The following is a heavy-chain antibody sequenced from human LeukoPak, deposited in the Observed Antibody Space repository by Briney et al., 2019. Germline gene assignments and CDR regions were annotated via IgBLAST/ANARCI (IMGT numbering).Heavy chain of an antibody. CDR2: VYHSGST. D-gene: IGHD3-10*01. V-gene: IGHV4-38-2*01. CDR3: ARLIYYGSGSEFHY. CDR1: GYSISSGYY. Sequence: PSETLSLTCAVSGYSISSGYYWGWIRQPPGKGLEWIGSVYHSGSTYYNPSLKSRVTISVDTSKNQFSLKLSSVTAADTAVYYCARLIYYGSGSEFHYWGQGTLVTVSS. J-gene: IGHJ4*02.